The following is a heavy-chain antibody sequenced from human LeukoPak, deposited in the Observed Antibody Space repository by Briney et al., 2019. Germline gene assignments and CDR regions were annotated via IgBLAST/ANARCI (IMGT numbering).Heavy chain of an antibody. V-gene: IGHV3-30*03. J-gene: IGHJ5*02. D-gene: IGHD6-6*01. CDR1: GFTFSSYG. CDR2: ISYDGSNK. CDR3: AANPEYSSS. Sequence: QTGGSLRLSCAASGFTFSSYGMHWVRQAPGKGLEWVAVISYDGSNKYYADSVKGRFTISRDNSKNTLYLQMNSLRAEDTAVYYCAANPEYSSSWGQGTLVTVSS.